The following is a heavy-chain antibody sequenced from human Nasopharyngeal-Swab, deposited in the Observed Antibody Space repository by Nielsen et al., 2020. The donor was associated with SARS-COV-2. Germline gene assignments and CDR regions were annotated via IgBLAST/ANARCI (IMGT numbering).Heavy chain of an antibody. CDR3: ARDRLPYYYYYMDV. CDR2: IIPIFGTA. D-gene: IGHD5-18*01. CDR1: GGTFSSYA. J-gene: IGHJ6*03. V-gene: IGHV1-69*13. Sequence: SVKVSCKASGGTFSSYAISWVRQAPGQGLEWMGGIIPIFGTANYAQKFQGRVTIIADESTSTAYMELSSLRSEDTAVYYCARDRLPYYYYYMDVWGKGTTVTVSS.